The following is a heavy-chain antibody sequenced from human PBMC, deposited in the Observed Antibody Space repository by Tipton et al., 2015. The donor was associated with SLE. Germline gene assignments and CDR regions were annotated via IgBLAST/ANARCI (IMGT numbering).Heavy chain of an antibody. V-gene: IGHV3-23*03. J-gene: IGHJ4*02. D-gene: IGHD2-2*01. CDR2: IYSGGSST. CDR3: AKGGQLLLFDY. CDR1: GFTFSSYA. Sequence: SLRLSCAASGFTFSSYAMSWVRQAPGKGLEWVSAIYSGGSSTYYADSVKGRFTISRDNSKNTLYLQMNSLRAEDTAVYYCAKGGQLLLFDYWGQGTLVTVSS.